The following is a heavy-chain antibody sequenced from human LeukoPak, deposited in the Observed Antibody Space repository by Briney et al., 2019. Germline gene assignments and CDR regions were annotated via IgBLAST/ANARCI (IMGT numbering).Heavy chain of an antibody. J-gene: IGHJ4*02. D-gene: IGHD6-25*01. V-gene: IGHV5-51*01. CDR3: ARLAAGSGDC. CDR1: GYTFSNYY. CDR2: IQPGDSDT. Sequence: GESLKISRKGSGYTFSNYYIAWVRQMPGKGLEWMGVIQPGDSDTRYSPSFEGQVTISADKSISTAYLQGSSLKASDTAIYYCARLAAGSGDCWGQGTLVTVSS.